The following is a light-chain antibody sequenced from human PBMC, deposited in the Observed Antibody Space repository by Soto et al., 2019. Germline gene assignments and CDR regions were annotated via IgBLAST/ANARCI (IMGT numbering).Light chain of an antibody. V-gene: IGKV3-15*01. CDR3: QQYNNWPPEYT. CDR2: DAS. CDR1: QSVSSR. J-gene: IGKJ2*01. Sequence: EIVMTQSPATLSVSPGERATVFCRASQSVSSRLAWYQQKPAQAPRLLIYDASTRATGIPARFSGSGSGTEFTLTISSLQSEDFAVYYCQQYNNWPPEYTFGQGTKLEIK.